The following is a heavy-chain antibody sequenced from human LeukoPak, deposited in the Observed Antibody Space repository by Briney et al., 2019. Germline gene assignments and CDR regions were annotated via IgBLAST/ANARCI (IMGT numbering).Heavy chain of an antibody. CDR3: ARDTYCSGGRCYSRVGY. V-gene: IGHV7-4-1*02. D-gene: IGHD2-15*01. Sequence: ASVKVSCKASGYTFTNYPMNWVRQAPGQGLEWMGWINTNTGNPTYAQGFTERFVFSWDTSVNTAYLQINSLKPEDTAVYFCARDTYCSGGRCYSRVGYWGQGTVVTVS. CDR1: GYTFTNYP. J-gene: IGHJ4*02. CDR2: INTNTGNP.